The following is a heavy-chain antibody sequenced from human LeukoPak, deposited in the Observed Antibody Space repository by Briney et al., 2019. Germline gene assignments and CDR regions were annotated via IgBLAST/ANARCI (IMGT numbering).Heavy chain of an antibody. V-gene: IGHV4-59*11. CDR3: ARITMVRGVIMDV. CDR1: GGIISSHY. Sequence: SETLSLTCTVSGGIISSHYWSWIRQPPGKGLEWIGYIYYSGSTNYNPSLKSRVTISVDTSKNQFSLKLSSVTAADTAVYYCARITMVRGVIMDVWGKGTTVTVSS. J-gene: IGHJ6*03. D-gene: IGHD3-10*01. CDR2: IYYSGST.